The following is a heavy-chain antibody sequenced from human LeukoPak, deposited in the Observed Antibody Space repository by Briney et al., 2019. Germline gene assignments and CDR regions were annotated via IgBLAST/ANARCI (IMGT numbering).Heavy chain of an antibody. CDR2: ISYDGSNK. D-gene: IGHD6-19*01. Sequence: GGSLRLSCAASGFTFSSYAMHWVRQAPGKGLEWVAVISYDGSNKYYADSVKGRFTISRDNSKNTLYLQMNSLRAEGTAVYYCAREGVAVAGCFDYWGQGTLVTVSS. CDR3: AREGVAVAGCFDY. J-gene: IGHJ4*02. CDR1: GFTFSSYA. V-gene: IGHV3-30*04.